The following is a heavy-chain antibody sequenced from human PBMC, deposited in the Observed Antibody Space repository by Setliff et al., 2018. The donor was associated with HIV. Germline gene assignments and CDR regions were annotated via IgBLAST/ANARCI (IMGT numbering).Heavy chain of an antibody. D-gene: IGHD6-13*01. CDR2: ISAYNGYT. CDR3: AGESGPYSSSFNCDH. V-gene: IGHV1-18*01. Sequence: ASVKVSCKASGYTFTNYGIAWVRQAPGHGLEWMGWISAYNGYTNYAQNLQGRVTMTTDTSTKTGYMELRSMTSNDTAVYYCAGESGPYSSSFNCDHWGQGTRGTAPQ. J-gene: IGHJ4*02. CDR1: GYTFTNYG.